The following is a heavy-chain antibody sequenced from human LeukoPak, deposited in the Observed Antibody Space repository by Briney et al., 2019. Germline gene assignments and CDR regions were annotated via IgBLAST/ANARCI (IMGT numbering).Heavy chain of an antibody. V-gene: IGHV5-51*01. Sequence: GESLRISTQDSGYTFTAYWIGWVRHTAAIKKEWMGVIYGGDSDTRYSPSFQGQVTFSADKSINTAYLQWRSLKASDTAIYYCARSSYSSGMDVWGQGTTVTVSS. CDR3: ARSSYSSGMDV. CDR1: GYTFTAYW. D-gene: IGHD2-15*01. J-gene: IGHJ6*02. CDR2: IYGGDSDT.